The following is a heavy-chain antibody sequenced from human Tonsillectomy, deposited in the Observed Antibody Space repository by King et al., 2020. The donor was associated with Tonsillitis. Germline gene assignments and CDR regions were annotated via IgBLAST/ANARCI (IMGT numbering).Heavy chain of an antibody. Sequence: VQLQESGPGLVKPSQNLSLTCTVSGGSISSGSYYWSWIRQPAGKGLEWIGRIYTSGSTNYNPYLKSRVTMSVDTSKNQFSLKLSSVTAADTAVYYCARVERYYDFWSGYPGYYYYMDVWGKGTTVTVSS. CDR1: GGSISSGSYY. D-gene: IGHD3-3*01. V-gene: IGHV4-61*02. J-gene: IGHJ6*03. CDR3: ARVERYYDFWSGYPGYYYYMDV. CDR2: IYTSGST.